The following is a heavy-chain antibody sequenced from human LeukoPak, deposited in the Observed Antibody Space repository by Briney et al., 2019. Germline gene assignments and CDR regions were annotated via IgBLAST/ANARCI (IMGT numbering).Heavy chain of an antibody. D-gene: IGHD3-3*01. J-gene: IGHJ6*02. CDR3: AREPYDFWSGFPILYYYYGMDV. Sequence: PGGSLRLPCAASGFTFSSYAMHWVRQAPGKGLKWVAVISYDGRNKYYADSVKGRFTISRDNSKNTLYLQMNSLRAEDTAVYYCAREPYDFWSGFPILYYYYGMDVWGQGTTVTVSS. CDR1: GFTFSSYA. CDR2: ISYDGRNK. V-gene: IGHV3-30*04.